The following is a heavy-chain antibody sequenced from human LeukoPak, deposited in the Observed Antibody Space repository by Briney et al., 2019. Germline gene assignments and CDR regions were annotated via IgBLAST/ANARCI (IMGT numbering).Heavy chain of an antibody. CDR3: ARVPYFFASGSYYIHFYYYYMDV. Sequence: GGDLVQPGGSLRLSCAASEFTFSSYWMSWVRQAPGKGLEWVANIKEDGTETYYVHSVKGRFIISRDNAKNSLYLQMNSLRAEDTAVYCCARVPYFFASGSYYIHFYYYYMDVWGKGTTVTVSS. V-gene: IGHV3-7*01. D-gene: IGHD3-10*01. CDR1: EFTFSSYW. J-gene: IGHJ6*03. CDR2: IKEDGTET.